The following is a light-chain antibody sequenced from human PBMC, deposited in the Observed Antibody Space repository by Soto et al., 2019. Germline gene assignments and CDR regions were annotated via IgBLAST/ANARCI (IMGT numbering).Light chain of an antibody. CDR1: QTIRSW. CDR3: QHYNSYSEA. CDR2: KAS. Sequence: DIQMTQSPSTLSGSVGDRVTITCGASQTIRSWLAWYQQTPGKAPKLLIYKASTLKSGVPSRFSGSGSGTEFTLTISSLQPDDFATYYCQHYNSYSEAFGQGTKVDI. J-gene: IGKJ1*01. V-gene: IGKV1-5*03.